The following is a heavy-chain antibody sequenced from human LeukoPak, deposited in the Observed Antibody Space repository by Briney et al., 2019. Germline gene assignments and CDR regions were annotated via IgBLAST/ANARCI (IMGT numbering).Heavy chain of an antibody. J-gene: IGHJ4*02. D-gene: IGHD2-2*01. CDR2: INHNGNVN. V-gene: IGHV3-7*03. Sequence: GGSLRLSCAASGFTFSSYWMNWARQAPGKGLEWVASINHNGNVNCYVDSVKGRFTISKDNAKNTVYLQMNNLRAEDTAVYYCVSFYETYWGRGTLVTVSS. CDR1: GFTFSSYW. CDR3: VSFYETY.